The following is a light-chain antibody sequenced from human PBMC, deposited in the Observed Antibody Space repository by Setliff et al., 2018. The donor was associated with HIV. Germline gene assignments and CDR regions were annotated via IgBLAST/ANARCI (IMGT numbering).Light chain of an antibody. Sequence: QSALTQPASVSGSPGQSITISCTGTSSDVGGYNYVSWYQQHPGKAPTLIIYEVTNRPSGVSYRFSGSKSGNTASLTISGLQAEDEADYYCSSFTTTNALDVFGTGTKAPS. V-gene: IGLV2-14*01. CDR2: EVT. J-gene: IGLJ1*01. CDR3: SSFTTTNALDV. CDR1: SSDVGGYNY.